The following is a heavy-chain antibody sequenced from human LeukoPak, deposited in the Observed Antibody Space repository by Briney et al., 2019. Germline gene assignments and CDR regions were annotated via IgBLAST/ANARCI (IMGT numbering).Heavy chain of an antibody. CDR3: ARDRLTTYYDSSNYCSANVFNH. CDR1: RCTFSSYA. D-gene: IGHD3-22*01. V-gene: IGHV3-30*04. Sequence: WRALRLACAASRCTFSSYALHWVRLAPRTGTEWVAFISYYVTRRSYADYVKGRFTISRDNSKNTLYLDMNSMRPEDTAVYYCARDRLTTYYDSSNYCSANVFNHWGQGTVVTVSS. CDR2: ISYYVTRR. J-gene: IGHJ1*01.